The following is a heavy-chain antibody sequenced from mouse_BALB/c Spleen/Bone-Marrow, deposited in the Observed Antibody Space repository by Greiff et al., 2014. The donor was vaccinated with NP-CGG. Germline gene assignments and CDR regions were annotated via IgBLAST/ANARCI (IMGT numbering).Heavy chain of an antibody. D-gene: IGHD1-1*01. CDR3: ARGITTGYFDY. J-gene: IGHJ2*01. CDR2: INPVSGGT. Sequence: VQLQESGAELVRPGTSVKVSCKASGYAFTNYLIEWVKQRPGQGLEWIGVINPVSGGTNYNEKFKGKATLTADKSSSTAYMQLSSLTTDDSAVYFCARGITTGYFDYWGQGTTLTVSS. CDR1: GYAFTNYL. V-gene: IGHV1-54*01.